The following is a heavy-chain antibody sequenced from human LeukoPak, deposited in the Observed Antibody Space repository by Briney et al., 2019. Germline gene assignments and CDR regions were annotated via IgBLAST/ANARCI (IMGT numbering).Heavy chain of an antibody. J-gene: IGHJ6*03. Sequence: PGGSLRLSCAASGFTFSSYSMNWVRQAPGKGLEWVSSISSSSSYIYYADSVKGRFTISRDNAKNSLYLQMNSLRAEDTAVYYCARDGGSIQLWFPYYYYYYMDVWGKGTTVTVSS. V-gene: IGHV3-21*01. CDR1: GFTFSSYS. CDR3: ARDGGSIQLWFPYYYYYYMDV. D-gene: IGHD5-18*01. CDR2: ISSSSSYI.